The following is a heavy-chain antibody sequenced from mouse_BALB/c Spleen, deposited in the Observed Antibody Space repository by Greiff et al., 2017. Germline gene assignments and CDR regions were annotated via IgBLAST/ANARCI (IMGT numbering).Heavy chain of an antibody. D-gene: IGHD2-4*01. CDR2: ILPGSGST. Sequence: VQLQQSGAELMKPGASVKISCKATGYTFSSYWIEWVKQRPGHGLEWIGEILPGSGSTNYNEKFKGKATFTADTSSNTAYMQLSSLTSEDSAVYYCARRGLRNYAMDYWGQGTSVTVSS. V-gene: IGHV1-9*01. CDR1: GYTFSSYW. CDR3: ARRGLRNYAMDY. J-gene: IGHJ4*01.